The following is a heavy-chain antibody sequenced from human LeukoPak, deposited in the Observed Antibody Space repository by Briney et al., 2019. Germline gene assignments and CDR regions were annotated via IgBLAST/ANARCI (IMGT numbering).Heavy chain of an antibody. J-gene: IGHJ3*02. D-gene: IGHD4-23*01. V-gene: IGHV4-59*01. Sequence: SETLSLTCTVSGGSISSYYWSWIRQPPGKGLEWIGYIYYSGSTNYNPSLKSRVTISVDTSKNQFSLKLSSVTAADTAVYYCATTTTVVTPGTSPRNDAFDIWGQGTMVTVSS. CDR1: GGSISSYY. CDR2: IYYSGST. CDR3: ATTTTVVTPGTSPRNDAFDI.